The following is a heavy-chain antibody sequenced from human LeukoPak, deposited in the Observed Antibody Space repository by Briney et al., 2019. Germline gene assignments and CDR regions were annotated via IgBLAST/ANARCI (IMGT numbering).Heavy chain of an antibody. Sequence: SGGSLSLSCAASGFTLSSYAMYWVRQAPGKGLEWVALISKDGSNEDHADSVKGRFTISRDNSRTTLYLQMSSLRPEDTAVYYCARESYYGSGRSRQPSPVWGQGTLATVSS. CDR1: GFTLSSYA. CDR3: ARESYYGSGRSRQPSPV. CDR2: ISKDGSNE. J-gene: IGHJ4*02. V-gene: IGHV3-30*15. D-gene: IGHD3-10*01.